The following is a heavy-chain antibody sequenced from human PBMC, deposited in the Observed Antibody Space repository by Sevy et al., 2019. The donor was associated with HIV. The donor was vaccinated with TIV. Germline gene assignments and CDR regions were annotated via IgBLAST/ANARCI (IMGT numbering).Heavy chain of an antibody. CDR2: VRSKGDGGTT. V-gene: IGHV3-15*01. J-gene: IGHJ1*01. CDR1: GFSFSDAW. CDR3: TTEGAD. Sequence: GGSLRLSCAASGFSFSDAWVSWVRQAPGKGLEWVGRVRSKGDGGTTENAAPVKGRFTIARDDSKDMLYLQMKSLKTEDTGVYYCTTEGADWGQGTLVTVSS.